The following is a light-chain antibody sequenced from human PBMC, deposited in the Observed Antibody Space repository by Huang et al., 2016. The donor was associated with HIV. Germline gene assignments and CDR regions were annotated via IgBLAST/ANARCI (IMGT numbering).Light chain of an antibody. CDR2: AAS. CDR3: QQSHSTPYT. V-gene: IGKV1-39*01. Sequence: DIQMTQSPSSLSASVGDRVTITCRASQSISTYLNGYQQKPGKSPKVLIYAASTLQRGVPSRFSGSGSGTDFTLTISSLQPEEFATYYCQQSHSTPYTFGQGTKLQ. CDR1: QSISTY. J-gene: IGKJ2*01.